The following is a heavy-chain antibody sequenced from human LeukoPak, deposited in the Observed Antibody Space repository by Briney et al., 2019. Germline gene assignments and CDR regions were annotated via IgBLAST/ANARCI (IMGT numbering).Heavy chain of an antibody. V-gene: IGHV3-7*01. J-gene: IGHJ3*02. Sequence: TGGSLRLSCAAPGFTFSSYWMSWVRQAPGKGLEWVANIKQDGSEKYYVDSVKGRFTISRDNAKNSLYLQMNSLRAEDTAVYYCARDSWGHDAFDIWGQGTMVTVSS. CDR2: IKQDGSEK. D-gene: IGHD7-27*01. CDR1: GFTFSSYW. CDR3: ARDSWGHDAFDI.